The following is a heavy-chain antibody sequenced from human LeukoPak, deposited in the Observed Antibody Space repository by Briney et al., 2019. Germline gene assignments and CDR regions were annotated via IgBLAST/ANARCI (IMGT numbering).Heavy chain of an antibody. CDR3: ARDEVGPFDY. CDR2: INPNSGGT. Sequence: ASVKVSCKASGYTFTGYYMHWVRQAPGQGLEWMGWINPNSGGTNYAQKFQGRVTLTRDTSIRTAYMELSSPRADDTAVYYCARDEVGPFDYWGRGTLVTVSS. CDR1: GYTFTGYY. D-gene: IGHD1-26*01. J-gene: IGHJ4*02. V-gene: IGHV1-2*02.